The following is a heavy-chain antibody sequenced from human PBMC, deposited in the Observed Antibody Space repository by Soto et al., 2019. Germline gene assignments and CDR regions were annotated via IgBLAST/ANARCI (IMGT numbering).Heavy chain of an antibody. CDR3: AQNSHDLGDSRLDS. V-gene: IGHV3-23*01. D-gene: IGHD4-17*01. J-gene: IGHJ5*01. CDR1: GFTFSSSA. CDR2: ISGSGGRA. Sequence: EVQLLESGGGLVQPGGSLRLSCAASGFTFSSSAMTWVHQAAGKGLEMVSDISGSGGRAYYADSGKSRFTISRDNSKRTLYLQVDSLRAEATAVYYCAQNSHDLGDSRLDSWGQGTLVTVCS.